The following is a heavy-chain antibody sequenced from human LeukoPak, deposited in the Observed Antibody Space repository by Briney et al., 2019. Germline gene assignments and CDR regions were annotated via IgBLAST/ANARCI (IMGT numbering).Heavy chain of an antibody. CDR3: ARVQGDYDSSGYQYYYYYYYMDV. CDR1: GGTFSSYA. Sequence: SVKVSCKASGGTFSSYAISWVRQAPGQGLEWMGGIIPIFGTANYAQKFQGRVTITTDESTSTAYMELSSLRSEDTAAYYCARVQGDYDSSGYQYYYYYYYMDVWGKGTTVTVSS. CDR2: IIPIFGTA. J-gene: IGHJ6*03. D-gene: IGHD3-22*01. V-gene: IGHV1-69*05.